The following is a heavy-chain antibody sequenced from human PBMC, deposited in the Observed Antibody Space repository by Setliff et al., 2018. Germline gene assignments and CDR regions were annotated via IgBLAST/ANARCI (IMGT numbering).Heavy chain of an antibody. Sequence: PSETLSLTCTVSGGSMIGGHYYWSWIRQLPGKGLEWIAYIYYSGNTYYNPSLKSRVTISVDTSKNQFSLKINSVTAADTAVDYCARGHCSSGECPNYFDPWGQGTQVTVSS. CDR3: ARGHCSSGECPNYFDP. J-gene: IGHJ5*02. D-gene: IGHD2-15*01. CDR2: IYYSGNT. CDR1: GGSMIGGHYY. V-gene: IGHV4-31*03.